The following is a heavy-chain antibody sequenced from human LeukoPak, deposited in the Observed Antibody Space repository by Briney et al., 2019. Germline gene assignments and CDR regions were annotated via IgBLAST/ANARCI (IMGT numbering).Heavy chain of an antibody. D-gene: IGHD6-13*01. CDR2: TNPNSGGT. V-gene: IGHV1-2*02. CDR3: ARVPRRQLVPYFDY. CDR1: GYTFTGYY. J-gene: IGHJ4*02. Sequence: GASVKVSCKTSGYTFTGYYMHWVRQAPGQGLEWMGWTNPNSGGTNYAQKFQGRVTMTRDTSISTAYMELSRLRSDDTAVYYCARVPRRQLVPYFDYWGQGTLVTVSS.